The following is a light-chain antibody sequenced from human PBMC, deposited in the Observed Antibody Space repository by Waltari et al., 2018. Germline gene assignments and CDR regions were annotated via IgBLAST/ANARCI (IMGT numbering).Light chain of an antibody. CDR3: QQYNTWPPIT. CDR1: QSVSSN. V-gene: IGKV3-15*01. Sequence: IVMTQSPATLSVSPGERATLSCRASQSVSSNLAWYQQKPGQTPRLLIYEASTRPTGIPARFSGSGSGTEFTLSISSLQSEDFAVYYCQQYNTWPPITFGQGTRLEIK. J-gene: IGKJ5*01. CDR2: EAS.